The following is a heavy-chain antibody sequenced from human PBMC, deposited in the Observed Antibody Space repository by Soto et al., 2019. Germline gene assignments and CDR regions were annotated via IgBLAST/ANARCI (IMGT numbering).Heavy chain of an antibody. CDR3: ARVKGAGTTMEFDN. J-gene: IGHJ4*02. Sequence: SETLSLTCAVSGGSISTNNWWSWVRQSPGKGPEWIGEIYHSGSTNYNPSLKSRVTMSVDNSKNQFSLKLTSVTAADTALYFCARVKGAGTTMEFDNCGLETQLTISS. CDR1: GGSISTNNW. D-gene: IGHD3-10*01. V-gene: IGHV4-4*02. CDR2: IYHSGST.